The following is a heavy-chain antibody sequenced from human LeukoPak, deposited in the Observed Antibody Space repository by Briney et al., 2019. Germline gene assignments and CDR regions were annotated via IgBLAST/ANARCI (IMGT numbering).Heavy chain of an antibody. CDR2: INSDGSYT. CDR1: GITFSSYW. V-gene: IGHV3-74*01. J-gene: IGHJ4*02. CDR3: AGASRYSYDY. D-gene: IGHD5-18*01. Sequence: GGSLRLSCAASGITFSSYWMDWVRQVPGKGLVWVSRINSDGSYTRYADSVKGRFTISRDNAKNTLYLQMNSLRAEDTALYYCAGASRYSYDYWGQGTLVTVSS.